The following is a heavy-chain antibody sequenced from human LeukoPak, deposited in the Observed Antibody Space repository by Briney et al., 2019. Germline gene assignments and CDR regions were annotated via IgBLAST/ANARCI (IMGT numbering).Heavy chain of an antibody. Sequence: GGSLSLSCAASGFTFSSYWMHWVRQAPGKGLVWVSLINSDGSSTTYADSVKGRFTISRDNAKNTLYLQMNSLRAEDTAVYYCARVGFLLSGAFDIWGQGTMVTVSS. D-gene: IGHD2-15*01. CDR3: ARVGFLLSGAFDI. CDR1: GFTFSSYW. V-gene: IGHV3-74*01. J-gene: IGHJ3*02. CDR2: INSDGSST.